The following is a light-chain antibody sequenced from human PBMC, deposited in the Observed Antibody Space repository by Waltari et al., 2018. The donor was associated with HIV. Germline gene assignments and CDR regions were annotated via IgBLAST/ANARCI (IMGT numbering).Light chain of an antibody. CDR3: QQYYSYSWDP. J-gene: IGKJ1*01. CDR1: QSISSW. V-gene: IGKV1-5*03. Sequence: DIQMTQSPSTLSASVGARVTITCRASQSISSWLAWYQQKPGKAPKVLIYKASSLESGVPSRFSGSGSGTEFTLTISSLQPDDFATYYCQQYYSYSWDPFGQGTKVEIK. CDR2: KAS.